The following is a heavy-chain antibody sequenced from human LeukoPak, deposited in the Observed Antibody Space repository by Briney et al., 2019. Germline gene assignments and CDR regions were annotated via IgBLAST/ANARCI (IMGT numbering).Heavy chain of an antibody. V-gene: IGHV1-69*13. Sequence: ASVTVSFKASGGTFSSYAISWVRQAPGQGLEWMGGIIPIFGTANYAQKFQGRVTITADESTSTAYMELSSLRSEDTAVYYCARGQIVVGPYYFDYWGQGTLVTVSS. CDR1: GGTFSSYA. CDR2: IIPIFGTA. D-gene: IGHD3-22*01. CDR3: ARGQIVVGPYYFDY. J-gene: IGHJ4*02.